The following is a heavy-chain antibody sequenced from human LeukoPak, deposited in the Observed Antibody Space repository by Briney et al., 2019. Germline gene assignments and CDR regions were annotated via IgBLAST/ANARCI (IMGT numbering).Heavy chain of an antibody. J-gene: IGHJ4*02. D-gene: IGHD1-26*01. V-gene: IGHV3-7*01. Sequence: PGGSLRLSCAASGLTLSTYWMSWVRQAPGKGLEWVANINQDGSDKYYVDSVKGRITISRDNAKNSLYLQMNSLRAEDTAVYYCATRIVGTPDYLDYWGQGSLVTVSS. CDR2: INQDGSDK. CDR3: ATRIVGTPDYLDY. CDR1: GLTLSTYW.